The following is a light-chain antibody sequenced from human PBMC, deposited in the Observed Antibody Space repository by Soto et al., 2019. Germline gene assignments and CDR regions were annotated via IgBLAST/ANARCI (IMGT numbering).Light chain of an antibody. CDR2: DTS. J-gene: IGKJ2*01. V-gene: IGKV3-11*01. CDR3: QQCISWPYT. CDR1: QSVGRN. Sequence: EIVLTQSPATLSLSPGERANLSCRASQSVGRNLAWYQQKPGQAPRLLIYDTSNTATGIPARFGGTGSGTDFSLTMSSLAPEDFAVSYCQQCISWPYTFGQGTKL.